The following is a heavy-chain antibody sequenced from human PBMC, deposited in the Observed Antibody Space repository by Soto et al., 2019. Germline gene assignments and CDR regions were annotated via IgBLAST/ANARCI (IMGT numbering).Heavy chain of an antibody. CDR3: ARDIRYCSSTSCPYGMDV. Sequence: ASVKVLCKASGYTFTGYYMHWVRQAPGQGLEWMGWINPNSGGTNYAQKFQGWVTMTRDTSISTAYMELSRLRSDDTAVYYCARDIRYCSSTSCPYGMDVWGQGTTVTVSS. V-gene: IGHV1-2*04. J-gene: IGHJ6*02. CDR2: INPNSGGT. D-gene: IGHD2-2*01. CDR1: GYTFTGYY.